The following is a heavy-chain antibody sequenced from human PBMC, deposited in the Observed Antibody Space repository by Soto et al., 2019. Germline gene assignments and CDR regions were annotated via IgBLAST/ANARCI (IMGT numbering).Heavy chain of an antibody. CDR1: GGSFSGYY. Sequence: QVQLQQWGAGLLKPSETLSLTCAVYGGSFSGYYWSWIRQPPGKGLEWIGEINHSGSTNYNPSLKSRVTISVDTSKNQFSLKLSSVTAADTAVYYWAIAVADEDAFDIWGQGTMVTVSS. V-gene: IGHV4-34*01. CDR3: AIAVADEDAFDI. CDR2: INHSGST. J-gene: IGHJ3*02. D-gene: IGHD6-19*01.